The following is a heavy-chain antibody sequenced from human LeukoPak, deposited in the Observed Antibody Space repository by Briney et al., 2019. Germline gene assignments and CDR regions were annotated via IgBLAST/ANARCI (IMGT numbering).Heavy chain of an antibody. CDR2: IIPIFGTA. CDR3: ARDPGPMVRGLTNWFDP. Sequence: GASMKVSCKASGGTFSSYAISWVRQAPGQGLEWMGGIIPIFGTANYAQKFQGRVTITADESTSTAYMELSSLRSEDTAVYYCARDPGPMVRGLTNWFDPWGQGTLVTVSS. CDR1: GGTFSSYA. D-gene: IGHD3-10*01. V-gene: IGHV1-69*13. J-gene: IGHJ5*02.